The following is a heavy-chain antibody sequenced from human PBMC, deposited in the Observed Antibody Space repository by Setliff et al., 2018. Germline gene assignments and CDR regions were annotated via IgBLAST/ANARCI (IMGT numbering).Heavy chain of an antibody. V-gene: IGHV4-59*12. CDR3: ARDGVEDGRGATRIFDL. D-gene: IGHD3-10*02. CDR2: VYYSGTA. Sequence: KASETLSLTCTVSGDSISDASIMAWIRQPPGKGLEFIGYVYYSGTANYSPSLRSRLTISVDTSKNQFSLKLRSVTAADTAVYYCARDGVEDGRGATRIFDLWGRGTLVTVSS. CDR1: GDSISDAS. J-gene: IGHJ2*01.